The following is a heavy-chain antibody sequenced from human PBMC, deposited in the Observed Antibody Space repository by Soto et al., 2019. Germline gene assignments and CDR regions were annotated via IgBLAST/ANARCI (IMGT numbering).Heavy chain of an antibody. Sequence: SGPTLVNPTQTLTLTCSFSGFSLSTTEMRVSWIRQPPGEALEWLARIDWDDDKFYSTSLKTRLTISKDTSKNQVVLTMTNMDPVDTATYYCARTSTRYSSGYCFDPWGQGTLVTSPQ. CDR2: IDWDDDK. V-gene: IGHV2-70*04. J-gene: IGHJ5*02. CDR1: GFSLSTTEMR. D-gene: IGHD6-19*01. CDR3: ARTSTRYSSGYCFDP.